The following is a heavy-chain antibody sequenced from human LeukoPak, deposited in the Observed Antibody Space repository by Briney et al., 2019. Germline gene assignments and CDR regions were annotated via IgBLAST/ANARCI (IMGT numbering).Heavy chain of an antibody. V-gene: IGHV4-59*12. D-gene: IGHD4-23*01. CDR1: GGSISSYY. Sequence: SETLSLTCTVSGGSISSYYWSWIRQPPGKGLEWIGYIYYSGSTNYNPSLKSRVTISVDTSKNHFSLKLSSVTAADTAVYYCARDIWDYGGNGADYWGQGTLVTVSS. CDR3: ARDIWDYGGNGADY. J-gene: IGHJ4*02. CDR2: IYYSGST.